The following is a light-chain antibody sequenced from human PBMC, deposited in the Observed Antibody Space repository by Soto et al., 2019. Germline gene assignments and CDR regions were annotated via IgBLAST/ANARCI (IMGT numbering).Light chain of an antibody. CDR1: GSDVGGYDY. Sequence: QSVLTRPASVSVSPGQSITSSCTGTGSDVGGYDYVSWYQHHPGKAPKVMIYEVTNRPSGVSNRFSGSKSGNTASLTISGLLAEDEADYYCSSYTSSSTYVFGTGTKVTV. J-gene: IGLJ1*01. CDR3: SSYTSSSTYV. V-gene: IGLV2-14*01. CDR2: EVT.